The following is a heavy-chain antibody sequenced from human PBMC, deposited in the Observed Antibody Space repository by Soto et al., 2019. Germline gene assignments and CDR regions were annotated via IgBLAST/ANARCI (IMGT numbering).Heavy chain of an antibody. CDR1: GFTFSSYE. CDR2: ISSTGSGT. V-gene: IGHV3-48*03. J-gene: IGHJ4*02. D-gene: IGHD2-15*01. CDR3: VRDLHEPLATDALRVAN. Sequence: EIQLVEYGGGLVQPGGSLRLSCAASGFTFSSYEMHWVRQAPGKGLEWISYISSTGSGTHYAYSVKGRFTMSRDNTKTTVSLQMSSLRAEDTAVYYCVRDLHEPLATDALRVANWGQGTQVTVSS.